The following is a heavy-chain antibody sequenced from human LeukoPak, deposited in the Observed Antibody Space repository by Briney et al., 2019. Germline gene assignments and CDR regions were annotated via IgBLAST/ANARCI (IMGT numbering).Heavy chain of an antibody. D-gene: IGHD5-12*01. CDR1: GYTFTGYY. J-gene: IGHJ4*02. V-gene: IGHV1-2*02. CDR3: ARDRGGYEPYYFDY. Sequence: GASVTVSCKASGYTFTGYYMHWVRQAPGQGLEWMGWINPNSGGTNYAQKFQGRVTMTRDTSISTAYMELSRLRSDDTAVYYCARDRGGYEPYYFDYWGQGTLVTVSS. CDR2: INPNSGGT.